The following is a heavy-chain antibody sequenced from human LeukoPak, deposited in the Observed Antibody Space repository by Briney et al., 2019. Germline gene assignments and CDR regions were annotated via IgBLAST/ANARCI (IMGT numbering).Heavy chain of an antibody. D-gene: IGHD4-17*01. CDR1: GFTFSSYG. CDR2: IRYNGSNK. CDR3: AKDNYDYGDYDGGDY. V-gene: IGHV3-30*02. Sequence: GGSLRLSCVASGFTFSSYGMHWVRQPPGKGLEWVAFIRYNGSNKYYADSVKGRFTISRDNSRNTLHLQMNSLRAEDTAVYYCAKDNYDYGDYDGGDYWGQGTLVTVSS. J-gene: IGHJ4*02.